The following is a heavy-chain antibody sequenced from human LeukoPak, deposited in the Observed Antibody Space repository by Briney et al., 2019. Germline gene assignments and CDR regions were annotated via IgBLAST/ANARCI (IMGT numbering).Heavy chain of an antibody. CDR2: IYPGDSDT. V-gene: IGHV5-51*01. CDR1: GYRFTSYW. J-gene: IGHJ4*02. D-gene: IGHD6-6*01. CDR3: ARQTSSSSRVDF. Sequence: GESLKISCKGSGYRFTSYWIGWVRQMPGKGLEWMGTIYPGDSDTTYSPSLQGQVTISADKSISTAYLQWNSLKASDTAMYFCARQTSSSSRVDFWGQGTLVTVSS.